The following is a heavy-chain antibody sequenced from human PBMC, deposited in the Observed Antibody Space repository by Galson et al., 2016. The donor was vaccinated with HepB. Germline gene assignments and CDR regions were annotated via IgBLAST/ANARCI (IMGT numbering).Heavy chain of an antibody. D-gene: IGHD1-26*01. CDR1: GFAVSSNF. Sequence: SLRLSCAASGFAVSSNFLTWVRQAPGKGLEWVSLIYSGGGTNYADSVKGRFTISRDNSNTTLYIQMDSLRVDDTAVYYCARGGASSAGGSWGQGTLVTVAS. J-gene: IGHJ5*02. V-gene: IGHV3-53*01. CDR2: IYSGGGT. CDR3: ARGGASSAGGS.